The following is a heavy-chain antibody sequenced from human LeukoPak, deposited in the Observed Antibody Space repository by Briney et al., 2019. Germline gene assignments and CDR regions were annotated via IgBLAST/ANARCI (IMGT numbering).Heavy chain of an antibody. CDR3: ARLAIGNLGAGGFDY. Sequence: GGSLRLSCAASGFIFNKYTMNWVRQAPGKGLEWVSSISSSGSYIYYADSVKGRFTISRDNAKSSLYLQMNSLRAEDTAVFYCARLAIGNLGAGGFDYWGQGTLVTVSS. V-gene: IGHV3-21*01. CDR2: ISSSGSYI. D-gene: IGHD1-26*01. J-gene: IGHJ4*01. CDR1: GFIFNKYT.